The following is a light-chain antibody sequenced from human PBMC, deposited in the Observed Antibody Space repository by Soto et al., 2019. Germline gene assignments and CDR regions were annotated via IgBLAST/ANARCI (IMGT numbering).Light chain of an antibody. CDR2: AAS. Sequence: DIQMTQSPSSLSASVGDRVTMTCRASQSISSYLNWYQKKPGKAPKLLIYAASSLQSGVPSTFSGSGSGTDFTLTISSLQPEDFATYYCQQSHSIPWTFGQGTKVDIK. CDR1: QSISSY. J-gene: IGKJ1*01. V-gene: IGKV1-39*01. CDR3: QQSHSIPWT.